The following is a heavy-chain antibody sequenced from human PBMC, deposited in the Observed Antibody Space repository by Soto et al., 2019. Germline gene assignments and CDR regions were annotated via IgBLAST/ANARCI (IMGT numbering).Heavy chain of an antibody. V-gene: IGHV1-3*01. Sequence: ASVKVSCKASGYTFTSYAMHWVRQAPGQRLEWMGWINAGNGNTKYSQKFQGRVTITRDTSASTAYMELSSLRSEDTAAYYCATSPDTVDYYYYGMDVWGQGTTVTVSS. CDR3: ATSPDTVDYYYYGMDV. CDR2: INAGNGNT. J-gene: IGHJ6*02. D-gene: IGHD6-19*01. CDR1: GYTFTSYA.